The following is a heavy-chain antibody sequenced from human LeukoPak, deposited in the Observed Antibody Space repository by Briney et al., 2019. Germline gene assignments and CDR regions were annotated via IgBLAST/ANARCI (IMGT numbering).Heavy chain of an antibody. CDR3: ARGAKYSYYYYMDV. J-gene: IGHJ6*03. CDR2: IYASGST. Sequence: SETLSLTCTVSGGSISSYYWSWIRQPAGKGLEWIGRIYASGSTNYNPSLKSRVTMSVDTSKNQFSLKLSSVTAADTAVYYCARGAKYSYYYYMDVWGKGTTVTVSS. D-gene: IGHD5-18*01. V-gene: IGHV4-4*07. CDR1: GGSISSYY.